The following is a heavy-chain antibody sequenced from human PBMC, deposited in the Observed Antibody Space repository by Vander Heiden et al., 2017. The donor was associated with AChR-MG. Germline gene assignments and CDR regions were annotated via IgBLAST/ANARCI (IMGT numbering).Heavy chain of an antibody. CDR2: ISWKSCSI. CDR1: GFTFDDYA. D-gene: IGHD2-8*02. V-gene: IGHV3-9*01. CDR3: ANTGGVGVGYFDL. J-gene: IGHJ2*01. Sequence: VQLVESGGGLVQPGRSLRLSCAASGFTFDDYAMHCARQAPGKGLEGVSGISWKSCSIGYADSVKGRFTISRDNAKNSLYLQMNSLRAEDTALYYCANTGGVGVGYFDLWGRGTLVTVSS.